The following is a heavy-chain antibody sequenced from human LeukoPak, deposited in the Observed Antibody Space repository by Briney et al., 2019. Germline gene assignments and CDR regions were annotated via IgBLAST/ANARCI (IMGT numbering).Heavy chain of an antibody. D-gene: IGHD5-24*01. CDR1: GFTFSDYY. CDR2: ISSSGGTI. J-gene: IGHJ4*02. CDR3: ARSSVEMATILAY. V-gene: IGHV3-11*01. Sequence: PGGSLRLSCAASGFTFSDYYMSWIRQAPGKGPEWVSYISSSGGTIYYADSVKGRFTISRDNAKNSLYLQMNSLRAEDTAVYYCARSSVEMATILAYWGQGTLVTVSS.